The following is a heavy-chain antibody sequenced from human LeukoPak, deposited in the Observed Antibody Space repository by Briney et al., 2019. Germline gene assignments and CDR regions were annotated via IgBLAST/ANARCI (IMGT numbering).Heavy chain of an antibody. D-gene: IGHD2-15*01. CDR2: ISYDGSNK. V-gene: IGHV3-30*04. CDR3: VRESCSGGSCTYDPFDI. Sequence: GRSLRLSCAASGFTFSSYAMHWVRQAPGKGLEWVAVISYDGSNKYYADSVKGRFTISRDNSKNTLYLQMNSLRAEDTAVYFCVRESCSGGSCTYDPFDIWGHGTMVTVST. CDR1: GFTFSSYA. J-gene: IGHJ3*02.